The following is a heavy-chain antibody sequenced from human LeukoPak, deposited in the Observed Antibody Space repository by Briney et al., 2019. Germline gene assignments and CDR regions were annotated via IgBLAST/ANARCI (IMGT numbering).Heavy chain of an antibody. CDR1: GFTFGDYA. Sequence: SGGSLRLSCTASGFTFGDYAMSWVRQAPGKGLEWVGFIRSKAYGGTTEYAASVKGRFTNSRDDSKSIAYLQMSSLKTEDTAVYYCTRVNVLLWFGELFFDYWGQGTLVTVSS. V-gene: IGHV3-49*04. D-gene: IGHD3-10*01. CDR3: TRVNVLLWFGELFFDY. J-gene: IGHJ4*02. CDR2: IRSKAYGGTT.